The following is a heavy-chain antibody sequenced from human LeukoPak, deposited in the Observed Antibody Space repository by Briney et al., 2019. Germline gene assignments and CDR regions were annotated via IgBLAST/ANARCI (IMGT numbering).Heavy chain of an antibody. D-gene: IGHD3-10*01. J-gene: IGHJ4*02. CDR3: ARGTMASDF. CDR2: ISISGTTT. Sequence: PVGSLRLSCAASGFTFSDYYMTWIRQTPGKGLEWVSYISISGTTTFYVDSVKGRFTISRDNTKNSLYLQMNSLRAEDTAMYYCARGTMASDFWGQGTLVTVSS. CDR1: GFTFSDYY. V-gene: IGHV3-11*01.